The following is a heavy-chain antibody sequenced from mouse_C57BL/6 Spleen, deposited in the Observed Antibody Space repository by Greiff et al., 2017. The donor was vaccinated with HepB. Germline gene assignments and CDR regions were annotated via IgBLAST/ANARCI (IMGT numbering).Heavy chain of an antibody. J-gene: IGHJ4*01. V-gene: IGHV1-50*01. CDR3: ARDGSSRNYAMDY. Sequence: QVQLKQPGAELVKPGASVKLSCKASGYTFTSYWMQWVKQRPGQGLEWIGEIDPSDSYTNYNQKFKGKATLTVDTSSSTAYMQLSSLTSEDSAVYHCARDGSSRNYAMDYWGQGTSVTVSS. D-gene: IGHD1-1*01. CDR2: IDPSDSYT. CDR1: GYTFTSYW.